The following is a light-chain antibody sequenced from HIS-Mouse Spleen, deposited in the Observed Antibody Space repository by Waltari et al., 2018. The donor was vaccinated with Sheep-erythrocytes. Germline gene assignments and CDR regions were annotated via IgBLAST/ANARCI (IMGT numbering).Light chain of an antibody. CDR1: QTVSSN. V-gene: IGKV3-15*01. CDR3: QQYNNWPPPYT. CDR2: GAS. Sequence: IVMTQSPATLSVSPGDRPTLSCRASQTVSSNLAWYQQKPGQAPRPLIYGASTRATGIPARFSGSGSGTEFTLTISSMQSEDFAVYYCQQYNNWPPPYTFGQGTKLEIK. J-gene: IGKJ2*01.